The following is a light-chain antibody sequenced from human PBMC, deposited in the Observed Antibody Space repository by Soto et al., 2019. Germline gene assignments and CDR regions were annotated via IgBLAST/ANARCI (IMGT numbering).Light chain of an antibody. J-gene: IGKJ2*01. V-gene: IGKV1-5*01. CDR3: QQYNSYPYT. CDR2: DAS. CDR1: QSISSW. Sequence: DIQMTQSPSTLSASVGDRVTITCRASQSISSWLAWYQQKPGKAPKLLIYDASSLESGVPSRFSGSGSGTEFTLTISSLQPDAFATYYCQQYNSYPYTFGQGNKLEIK.